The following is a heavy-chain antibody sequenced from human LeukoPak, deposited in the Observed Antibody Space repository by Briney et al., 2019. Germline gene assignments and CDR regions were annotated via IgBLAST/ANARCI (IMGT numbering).Heavy chain of an antibody. CDR3: ARSPAELGDLSSSFLFDY. V-gene: IGHV1-2*02. CDR1: GYTFTGYY. CDR2: INPNSGGT. Sequence: GASVKVSCKASGYTFTGYYMHWVRQAPGQGLEWMGWINPNSGGTNYAQKFQGRVTMTRDTSISTAYMELSRLRSDDTAVYYCARSPAELGDLSSSFLFDYWGQGTLVTVSS. D-gene: IGHD6-6*01. J-gene: IGHJ4*02.